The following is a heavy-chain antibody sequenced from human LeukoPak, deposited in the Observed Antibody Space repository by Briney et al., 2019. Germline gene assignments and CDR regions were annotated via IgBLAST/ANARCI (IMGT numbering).Heavy chain of an antibody. CDR1: GGTFSSYA. CDR3: ARTLVVVAAMSAYWFDP. D-gene: IGHD2-15*01. Sequence: ASVKVSCKASGGTFSSYAISWVRQAPGQGLEWMGRIIPILGISNYAQKFQGRVTITADKSTSTAYMELSSLRSEDTAVYYCARTLVVVAAMSAYWFDPWGQGTPVTVSS. J-gene: IGHJ5*02. V-gene: IGHV1-69*04. CDR2: IIPILGIS.